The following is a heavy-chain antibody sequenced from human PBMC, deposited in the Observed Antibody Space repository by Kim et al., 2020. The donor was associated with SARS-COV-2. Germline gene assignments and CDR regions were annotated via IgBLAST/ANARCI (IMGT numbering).Heavy chain of an antibody. Sequence: GGSLRLSCEASGFTFDNEAMIWVRQAPGKGLEWISYISSSGLNTFYADSIRGRFTVSRDNARNSMFVEMNRLRDEDTATYYCARHLADGWNWYGMDVWGQGTTVTVSS. CDR1: GFTFDNEA. V-gene: IGHV3-48*03. CDR2: ISSSGLNT. D-gene: IGHD1-1*01. CDR3: ARHLADGWNWYGMDV. J-gene: IGHJ6*02.